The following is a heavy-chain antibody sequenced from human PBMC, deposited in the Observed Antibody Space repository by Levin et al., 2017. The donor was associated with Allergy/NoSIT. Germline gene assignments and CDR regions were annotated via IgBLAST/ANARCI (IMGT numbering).Heavy chain of an antibody. CDR1: GFTFSDYH. J-gene: IGHJ5*02. D-gene: IGHD1-26*01. CDR3: GRGSTWGPSP. CDR2: IGSDGTTI. Sequence: PGGSLRLSCAASGFTFSDYHMTWIRQAPGKGLEWVSYIGSDGTTIYADSVRGRFTVSRDNAKKSLYLQMNSLRAEDTALYYCGRGSTWGPSPWGQGTLVTVSS. V-gene: IGHV3-11*01.